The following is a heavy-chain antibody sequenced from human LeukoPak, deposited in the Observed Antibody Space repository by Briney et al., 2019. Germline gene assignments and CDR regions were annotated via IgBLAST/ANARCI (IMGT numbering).Heavy chain of an antibody. V-gene: IGHV3-7*01. CDR3: ASRGYSSSWYSSDY. Sequence: PGGSLRLSCAAPGFTFSSYWMTWVRQAPGKGLEWVANIKQDGSEKYYVDSVKGRFTVSRDNAKNSLYLQMNSLRVDDTAVYYCASRGYSSSWYSSDYWGQGTLVTVSS. J-gene: IGHJ4*02. CDR1: GFTFSSYW. D-gene: IGHD6-13*01. CDR2: IKQDGSEK.